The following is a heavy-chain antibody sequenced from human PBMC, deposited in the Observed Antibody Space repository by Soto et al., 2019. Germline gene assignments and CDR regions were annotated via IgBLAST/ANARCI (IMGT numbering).Heavy chain of an antibody. Sequence: QVQLVEYGGGVVQPGRSLRLSCAASGFTFSSYGMHWVRQAPGKGLEWVAVISYDGSNKYYADSVKGRFTISRDNSKNTLYLQMNSLRAEDTAVYYCAEDRVAATGDLDYWGQGSLVTVSS. J-gene: IGHJ4*02. CDR3: AEDRVAATGDLDY. CDR1: GFTFSSYG. CDR2: ISYDGSNK. D-gene: IGHD2-15*01. V-gene: IGHV3-30*18.